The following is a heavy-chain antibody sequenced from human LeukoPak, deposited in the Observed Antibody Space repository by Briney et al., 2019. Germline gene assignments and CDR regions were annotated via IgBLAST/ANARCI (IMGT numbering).Heavy chain of an antibody. CDR1: GGSISSSSYY. Sequence: SETLSLTCTVSGGSISSSSYYWGWIRQPPGKGLEWIGSIYYSGSTYYNPSLKSRVTISVDTSKNQFSLKLSSVTAADTAVYYCARLRSYYGPRGGHFDYWGQGTLVTVSS. J-gene: IGHJ4*02. CDR2: IYYSGST. CDR3: ARLRSYYGPRGGHFDY. D-gene: IGHD3-10*01. V-gene: IGHV4-39*01.